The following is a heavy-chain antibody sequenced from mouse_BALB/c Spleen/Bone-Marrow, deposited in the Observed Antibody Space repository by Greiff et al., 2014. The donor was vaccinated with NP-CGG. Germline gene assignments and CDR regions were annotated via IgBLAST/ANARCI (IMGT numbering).Heavy chain of an antibody. J-gene: IGHJ2*01. V-gene: IGHV1-80*01. CDR3: ARGGISVDY. Sequence: LVESGAELVRSGSSVKISCESSGYVFSTYWINWVKQRPGQGLEWIGQIYPGDGDTDYNGKFKDKATLTADKSSNTAYMQLSSLTSEDSAVYFCARGGISVDYWGQGTTLTVSS. CDR1: GYVFSTYW. CDR2: IYPGDGDT.